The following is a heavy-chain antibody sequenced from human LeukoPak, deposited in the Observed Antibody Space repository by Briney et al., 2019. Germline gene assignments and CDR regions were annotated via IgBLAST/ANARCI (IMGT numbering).Heavy chain of an antibody. CDR3: AHRNYDILTGYYTVFDY. CDR2: IYWDDDK. V-gene: IGHV2-5*02. Sequence: GSGPTLVNPTQTLTLTCTLSGFSLSTSGVGVGWIRQPPGKALEWLALIYWDDDKRYSPSLKSRLTITKDTSKNQVVLTMTNMDPVDTATYYCAHRNYDILTGYYTVFDYWGQGTLVTVSS. J-gene: IGHJ4*02. CDR1: GFSLSTSGVG. D-gene: IGHD3-9*01.